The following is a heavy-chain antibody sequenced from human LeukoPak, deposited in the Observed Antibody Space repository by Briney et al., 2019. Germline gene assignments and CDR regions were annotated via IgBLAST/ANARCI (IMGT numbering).Heavy chain of an antibody. Sequence: PGGSLRLSCAASGFTVSSNYMSWVRQAPGKGLEWVSVIYSGGSTYYADSVKGRFTISRDNSRNTLYLQMNSLRAEDTAVYYCARDRRGIAAAGTHFDYWGQGPLVTVSS. J-gene: IGHJ4*02. CDR1: GFTVSSNY. D-gene: IGHD6-13*01. CDR2: IYSGGST. CDR3: ARDRRGIAAAGTHFDY. V-gene: IGHV3-53*01.